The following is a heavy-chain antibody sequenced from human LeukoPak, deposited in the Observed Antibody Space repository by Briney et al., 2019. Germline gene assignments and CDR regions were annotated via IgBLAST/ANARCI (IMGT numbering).Heavy chain of an antibody. CDR1: GYSISSGYY. V-gene: IGHV4-38-2*02. D-gene: IGHD4-11*01. CDR2: IYHSGST. Sequence: SETLSLTCTVSGYSISSGYYWGWIRQPPGKGLEWIGSIYHSGSTYYNPSLKSRVTISVDKSKNQFSLKLSSVTAADTAVYYCARYSNSLDYWGQGTLVTVSS. J-gene: IGHJ4*02. CDR3: ARYSNSLDY.